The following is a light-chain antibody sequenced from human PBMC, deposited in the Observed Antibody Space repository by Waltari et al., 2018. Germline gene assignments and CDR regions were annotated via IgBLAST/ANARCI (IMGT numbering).Light chain of an antibody. Sequence: DIQLTQSPSTLSASVGDRVTITCRASQDIGTWLAWYQQKPGKAPNLLLYKASRLQSGVPSRFSGRGSGTEFTLTISSLQPEDFATFYCQQFDTYPWTFGQGTKVDIK. V-gene: IGKV1-5*03. J-gene: IGKJ1*01. CDR2: KAS. CDR3: QQFDTYPWT. CDR1: QDIGTW.